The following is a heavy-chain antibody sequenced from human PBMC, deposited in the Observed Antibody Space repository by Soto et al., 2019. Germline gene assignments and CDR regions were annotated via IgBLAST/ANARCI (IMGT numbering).Heavy chain of an antibody. CDR1: GFTFSTYS. D-gene: IGHD6-13*01. CDR2: IDGRTGNL. CDR3: AKEAAAGSSDY. J-gene: IGHJ4*02. Sequence: GGSLRLSCAASGFTFSTYSMNWVRQAPGKGLDWISYIDGRTGNLHYADSVKGRFTISGDTAHNSLYLQMGSLRDEDRAVYYCAKEAAAGSSDYWGQGTLVTVSS. V-gene: IGHV3-48*02.